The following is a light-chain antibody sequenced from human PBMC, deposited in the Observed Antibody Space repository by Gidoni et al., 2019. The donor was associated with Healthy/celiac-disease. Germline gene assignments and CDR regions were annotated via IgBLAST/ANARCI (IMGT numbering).Light chain of an antibody. Sequence: EIVLPQSPATLPLSPGETATLSCRANQSVSSYLAWYQQKPGQAPRLLIYDASNRATGIPARFSGSGSGTDFTLTISSLEPEDFAVYYCQQRSNWPCSFGQGTKLEIK. CDR2: DAS. J-gene: IGKJ2*04. CDR1: QSVSSY. V-gene: IGKV3-11*01. CDR3: QQRSNWPCS.